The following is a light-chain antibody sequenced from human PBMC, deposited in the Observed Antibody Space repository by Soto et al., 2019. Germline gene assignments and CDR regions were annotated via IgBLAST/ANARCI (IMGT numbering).Light chain of an antibody. J-gene: IGKJ1*01. CDR1: QTISNY. CDR3: QHSYITPRT. Sequence: DIQMTQSPSSLSASVGDRVTITCRASQTISNYLNWYQQKPGKAPNLLIYAASSLQSGVPSRFSGSGSGTDFTLTISSLQPEDFATYYCQHSYITPRTFGQGTKVDI. CDR2: AAS. V-gene: IGKV1-39*01.